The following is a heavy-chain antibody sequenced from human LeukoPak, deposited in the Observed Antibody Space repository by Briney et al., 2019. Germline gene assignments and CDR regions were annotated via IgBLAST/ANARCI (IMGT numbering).Heavy chain of an antibody. D-gene: IGHD6-19*01. CDR3: ARGSVEQWLAFGY. V-gene: IGHV4-4*02. CDR1: GGSISSTNW. J-gene: IGHJ4*02. Sequence: PSGTLSLTCAVSGGSISSTNWWSWVRQPPGKGLEWIGEISHSGSTNYNPSLKSRVTISVDKSKNQFSLKLSSVTAADTAVYYCARGSVEQWLAFGYWGQGTLVTVSS. CDR2: ISHSGST.